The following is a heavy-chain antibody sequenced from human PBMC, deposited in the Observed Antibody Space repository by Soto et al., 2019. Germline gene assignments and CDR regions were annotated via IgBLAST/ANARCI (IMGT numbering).Heavy chain of an antibody. CDR2: IYPSDSDT. J-gene: IGHJ6*02. CDR3: ASNIAVVNYYGMDV. D-gene: IGHD2-2*01. V-gene: IGHV5-51*01. Sequence: PGESLKISCKASGYSSISYWIGWVRQMPGKGLEWMGIIYPSDSDTRYSPSFQGQVTISADKSISTAYLQWSSLKASDTAMSYCASNIAVVNYYGMDVWGQGTTVTVSS. CDR1: GYSSISYW.